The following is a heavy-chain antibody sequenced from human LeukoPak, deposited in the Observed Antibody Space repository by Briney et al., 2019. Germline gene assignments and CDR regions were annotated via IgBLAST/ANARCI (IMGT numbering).Heavy chain of an antibody. D-gene: IGHD6-19*01. V-gene: IGHV4-30-2*01. CDR2: IYHSGTT. CDR3: ARGGTTVAGTFWFDP. Sequence: SETLSLTCAVSGGSISSGGYSWSWIRQPPGKGLEWIGYIYHSGTTYYNPSLKSRVTISLDRSKNQFSLKLSSVTAADTAVYYCARGGTTVAGTFWFDPWGQGTLVNVSS. J-gene: IGHJ5*02. CDR1: GGSISSGGYS.